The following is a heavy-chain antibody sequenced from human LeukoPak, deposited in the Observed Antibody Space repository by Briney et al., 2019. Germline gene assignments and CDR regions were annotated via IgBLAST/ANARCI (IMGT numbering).Heavy chain of an antibody. CDR2: IYHSGST. J-gene: IGHJ4*02. Sequence: SQTLSLTCTVSGGSISSGGYYWSWIRQPPGKSLEWIGYIYHSGSTYYNPSLKSRVTISVDRSKNQFSLKLSSVTAADTAVYYCGGGSGGGYNYCLDYWGQGTLVTVSS. CDR1: GGSISSGGYY. D-gene: IGHD5-24*01. V-gene: IGHV4-30-2*01. CDR3: GGGSGGGYNYCLDY.